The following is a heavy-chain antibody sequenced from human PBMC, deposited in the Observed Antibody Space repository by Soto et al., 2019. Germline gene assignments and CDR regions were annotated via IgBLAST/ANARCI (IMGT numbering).Heavy chain of an antibody. J-gene: IGHJ5*02. CDR1: GYTFTTYA. Sequence: QVQLVQSGAEVKKPGASVTVSCRASGYTFTTYAIHWVRQAPGQGLEWMGWHNGRNGKTKYSQKFQGRVTIIRDTSASTVYMELRSLTFEDTAVYFCVREDFGAGVWFDPWGQGTLVTVSS. CDR2: HNGRNGKT. CDR3: VREDFGAGVWFDP. V-gene: IGHV1-3*01. D-gene: IGHD3-16*01.